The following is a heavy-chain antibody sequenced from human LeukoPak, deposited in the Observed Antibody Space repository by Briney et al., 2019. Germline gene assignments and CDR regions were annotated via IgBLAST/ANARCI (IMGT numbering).Heavy chain of an antibody. CDR3: AKDRSEYSNTWNAPVAPIPGEPDY. CDR2: ISSRDSHI. D-gene: IGHD6-13*01. Sequence: GGSLRLSCAASGFTFSSYSMNWVRQAPGKGLEWVSSISSRDSHIFYADSVKGRFTISRDDAKNSLYLQMTSLRAEDTAVYYCAKDRSEYSNTWNAPVAPIPGEPDYWAWEPWSPSPQ. V-gene: IGHV3-21*01. CDR1: GFTFSSYS. J-gene: IGHJ4*02.